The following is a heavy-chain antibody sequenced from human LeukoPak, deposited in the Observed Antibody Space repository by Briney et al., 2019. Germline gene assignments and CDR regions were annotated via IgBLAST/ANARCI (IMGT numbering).Heavy chain of an antibody. CDR1: GGSISGSTSY. CDR3: ARHGDRLRFAMDV. V-gene: IGHV4-39*01. CDR2: IFHRGTT. J-gene: IGHJ6*02. Sequence: SETLSLTCSVSGGSISGSTSYWGWIRQPPGEGLEWVGNIFHRGTTYHNPSLQRRVTFSVDTSKNLFSMNLTSVTVADTAVYYCARHGDRLRFAMDVWGQGTTVTVSS. D-gene: IGHD2-21*02.